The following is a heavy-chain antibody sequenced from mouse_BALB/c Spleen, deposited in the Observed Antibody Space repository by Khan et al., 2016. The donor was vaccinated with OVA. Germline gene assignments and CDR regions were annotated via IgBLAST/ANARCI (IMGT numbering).Heavy chain of an antibody. D-gene: IGHD2-1*01. Sequence: QVQLKQSGAGLVRPGVSVKISCKGSGYTFTDFAMHWVKQSHAKSLEWIGVISTYYGDATYNQNFKDKATMTVDKSSSTAYMELARLTSEDSGIFYCVRGIGNSRFAYWGQGTLVTVSA. CDR3: VRGIGNSRFAY. V-gene: IGHV1S137*01. CDR2: ISTYYGDA. CDR1: GYTFTDFA. J-gene: IGHJ3*01.